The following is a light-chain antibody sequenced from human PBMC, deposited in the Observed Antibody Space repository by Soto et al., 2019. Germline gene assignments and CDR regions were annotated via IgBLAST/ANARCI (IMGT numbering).Light chain of an antibody. CDR2: LAS. Sequence: DIQMTQSPSTLSASVGDRVTITCRASQSISSWLAWYQQKPGKAPKLLVYLASSLESGVPSRFNGSGSGTQFTLTISSLQPDDFATYYCQQYNSYSGTFGQGTKLEIK. CDR1: QSISSW. V-gene: IGKV1-5*03. J-gene: IGKJ2*02. CDR3: QQYNSYSGT.